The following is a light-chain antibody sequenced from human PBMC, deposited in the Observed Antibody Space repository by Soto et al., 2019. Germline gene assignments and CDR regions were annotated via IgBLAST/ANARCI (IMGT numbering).Light chain of an antibody. J-gene: IGLJ1*01. Sequence: QSALTQPPSASGSPGQSVAISCTGTSSDVGGYNYVSWYQQHPGKAPKLMIYDVSKRPSGVPDRFSGSKSGNTASLTISGLQAEDEADYYCCSYAGSYIQYVFGTGTKVTVL. V-gene: IGLV2-11*01. CDR2: DVS. CDR1: SSDVGGYNY. CDR3: CSYAGSYIQYV.